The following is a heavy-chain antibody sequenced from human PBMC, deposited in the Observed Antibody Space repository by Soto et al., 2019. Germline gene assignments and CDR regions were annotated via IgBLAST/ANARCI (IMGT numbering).Heavy chain of an antibody. Sequence: SQPLSLTCAISGDSVSSNSAAWNWIRQSPSRGLEWLGRTYYRSKWYNDYAVSVKSRITINPDTSKNQFSLQLNSVTPEDTAVYYCARDSSQTYYDFWSGYYTYYYMDVWGKGTTVTVSS. D-gene: IGHD3-3*01. V-gene: IGHV6-1*01. J-gene: IGHJ6*03. CDR1: GDSVSSNSAA. CDR2: TYYRSKWYN. CDR3: ARDSSQTYYDFWSGYYTYYYMDV.